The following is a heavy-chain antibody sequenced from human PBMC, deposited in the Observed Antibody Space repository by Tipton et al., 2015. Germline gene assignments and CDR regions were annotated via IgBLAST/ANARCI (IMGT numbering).Heavy chain of an antibody. CDR3: ASTPRPGGLIVSRGSTPQLYYFDS. CDR2: VNYRGRS. V-gene: IGHV4-39*07. CDR1: SDSINNTDYY. J-gene: IGHJ4*02. Sequence: TLSLTCIVSSDSINNTDYYWGWIRQPPGKGLEWTGSVNYRGRSYDLPSLLRRVTVSLDTSKNQFSLRLSSVTAADTAVYYCASTPRPGGLIVSRGSTPQLYYFDSWGQGSLVTVSS. D-gene: IGHD5-24*01.